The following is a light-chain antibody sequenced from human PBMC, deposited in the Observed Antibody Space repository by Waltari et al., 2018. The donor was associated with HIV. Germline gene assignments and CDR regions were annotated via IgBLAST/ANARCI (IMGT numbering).Light chain of an antibody. V-gene: IGLV1-51*01. J-gene: IGLJ2*01. Sequence: QSVLTQPPSVSAAPGQTVSIPCSGFSSTIGHNFVSWYHQLPGKAPKLLIFDNNKRPSGIPDRVSASKSGTSATLAITGLQTGDEGDYYCGTWDNSLKTVVFGGGTKVTVL. CDR2: DNN. CDR3: GTWDNSLKTVV. CDR1: SSTIGHNF.